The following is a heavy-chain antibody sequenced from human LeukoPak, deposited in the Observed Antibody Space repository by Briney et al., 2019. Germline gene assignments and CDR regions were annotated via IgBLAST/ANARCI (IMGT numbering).Heavy chain of an antibody. J-gene: IGHJ5*02. Sequence: ASVKVSCKASGYTFTSYYMHWVRQAPGQGLEWMGIINPSGGSTSYAQKFQGRVTMTEDTSTDTAYMELSSLRSEDTAVYYCATGVWYYYDSSSGRRTPSSWDGAYNWFDPWGQGTLVTVSS. D-gene: IGHD3-22*01. CDR1: GYTFTSYY. V-gene: IGHV1-46*01. CDR2: INPSGGST. CDR3: ATGVWYYYDSSSGRRTPSSWDGAYNWFDP.